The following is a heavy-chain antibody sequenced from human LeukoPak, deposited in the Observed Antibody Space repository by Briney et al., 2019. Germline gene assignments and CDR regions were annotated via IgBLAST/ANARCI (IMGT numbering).Heavy chain of an antibody. Sequence: SETLSLTCAVYGGSFSGYYWSWIRQPPGKGLEWIGEINHSGSTNYNPSLKSRVTISVDTSKNQFSLKLSSVTAADTAVYYCARGGHVVLAAICYSACAFDIWGQGTMVTVSS. CDR1: GGSFSGYY. D-gene: IGHD2-2*02. V-gene: IGHV4-34*01. J-gene: IGHJ3*02. CDR3: ARGGHVVLAAICYSACAFDI. CDR2: INHSGST.